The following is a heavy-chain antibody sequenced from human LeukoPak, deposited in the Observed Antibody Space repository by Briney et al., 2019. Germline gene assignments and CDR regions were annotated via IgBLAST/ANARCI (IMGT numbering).Heavy chain of an antibody. V-gene: IGHV3-66*04. J-gene: IGHJ4*02. D-gene: IGHD3-10*01. CDR2: IYSGGNA. CDR3: ARHGSGSLYFDY. CDR1: GLTVSSNY. Sequence: TGRSLRLSCAASGLTVSSNYMSWVRQAPGKGLEWVSVIYSGGNAYQADSVKGRFIISRDKSKSTLYLQMNSLRAEDTAVYHCARHGSGSLYFDYWGQGTLVTVSS.